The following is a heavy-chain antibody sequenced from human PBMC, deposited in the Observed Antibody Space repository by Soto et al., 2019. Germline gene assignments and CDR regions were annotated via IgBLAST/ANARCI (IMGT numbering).Heavy chain of an antibody. CDR3: ARRSSGWPFDY. CDR2: ISAYNGNT. D-gene: IGHD6-19*01. CDR1: GYTFTSYG. Sequence: ASVKVSCKASGYTFTSYGISWVRQAPGQGLEWMGWISAYNGNTNYAQKFQGRVTITTDTSASTAYMELSSLRSEDTAVYYCARRSSGWPFDYWGQGTLVTVSS. J-gene: IGHJ4*02. V-gene: IGHV1-18*01.